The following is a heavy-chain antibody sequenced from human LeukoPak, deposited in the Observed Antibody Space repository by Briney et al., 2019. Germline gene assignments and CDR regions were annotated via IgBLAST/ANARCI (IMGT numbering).Heavy chain of an antibody. J-gene: IGHJ4*02. Sequence: GGSLRLSCAASGITFSNSWMCWVRQAPGKGLEWVANIKEDGSEKHYVNSVKGRFTISRDNAKNSLYLQMNSLRAEDTAVYYCARGGGSGSYYKRELDYWGQGTLVTVSS. CDR1: GITFSNSW. CDR3: ARGGGSGSYYKRELDY. CDR2: IKEDGSEK. D-gene: IGHD3-10*01. V-gene: IGHV3-7*01.